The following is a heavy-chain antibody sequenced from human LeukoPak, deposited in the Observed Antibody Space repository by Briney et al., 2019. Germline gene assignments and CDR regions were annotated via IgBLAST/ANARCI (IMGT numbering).Heavy chain of an antibody. D-gene: IGHD1-26*01. V-gene: IGHV3-21*06. CDR3: ARDPYSGNYGNYYYYYMDV. CDR1: GFTFGDYA. CDR2: ITSSSSYI. Sequence: GGSLRLSCTASGFTFGDYAMNWVRHAPGKGLEWISSITSSSSYIYYADSVKGRFTISRDNAKNSLYLQMSSLSPDDTAVYFCARDPYSGNYGNYYYYYMDVWGKGTTVTISS. J-gene: IGHJ6*03.